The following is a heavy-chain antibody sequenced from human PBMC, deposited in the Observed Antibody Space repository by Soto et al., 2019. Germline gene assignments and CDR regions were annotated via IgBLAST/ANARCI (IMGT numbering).Heavy chain of an antibody. CDR2: IYWDDDK. D-gene: IGHD4-17*01. Sequence: QITLKESGPPLVKPTQTLTLTCTFSGFSLSTSGVGVGWIRQPPGKALEWLALIYWDDDKRYSPSLKSRLTIXXAXSXTQVVLTMTNLDPVDTAPYYCAHRPTTYGRGDNFAYWGQGTLVTVSS. CDR1: GFSLSTSGVG. CDR3: AHRPTTYGRGDNFAY. V-gene: IGHV2-5*02. J-gene: IGHJ4*02.